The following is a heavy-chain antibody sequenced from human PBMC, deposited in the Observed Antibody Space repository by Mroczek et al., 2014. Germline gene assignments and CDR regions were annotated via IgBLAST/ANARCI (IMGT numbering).Heavy chain of an antibody. Sequence: EVQLLESGGGLVQPGGSLRLSCAASGFTFSSYAMSWVRQAPGKGLEWVSAISGSGGSTYYADSVKGRFTISRDNSKNTLYLQMNSLRAEDTAVYYCAKSPVWRGNDYSKYYYYGMDVWDQGTTVTVSS. J-gene: IGHJ6*02. CDR2: ISGSGGST. CDR3: AKSPVWRGNDYSKYYYYGMDV. V-gene: IGHV3-23*01. CDR1: GFTFSSYA. D-gene: IGHD4-11*01.